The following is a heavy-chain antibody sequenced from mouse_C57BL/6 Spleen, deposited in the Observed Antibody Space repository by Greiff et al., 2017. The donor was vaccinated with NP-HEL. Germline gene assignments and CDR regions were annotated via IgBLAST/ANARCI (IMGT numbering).Heavy chain of an antibody. CDR1: GYSITSGYY. V-gene: IGHV3-6*01. D-gene: IGHD1-1*01. J-gene: IGHJ2*01. Sequence: EVQVVESGPGLVKPSQSLSLTCSVTGYSITSGYYWNWIRQFPGNKLEWMGYISYDGSNNYNPSLKNRISITRDTSKKQFFLKLNSVTTEDTATYYCARGGGDYYGFFDYWGQGTTLTVSS. CDR2: ISYDGSN. CDR3: ARGGGDYYGFFDY.